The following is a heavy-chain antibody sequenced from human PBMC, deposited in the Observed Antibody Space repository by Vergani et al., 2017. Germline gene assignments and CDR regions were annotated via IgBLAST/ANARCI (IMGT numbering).Heavy chain of an antibody. D-gene: IGHD3-10*01. CDR3: AKEHGSGSYYNLLDP. Sequence: QVQLVESGGGVVQPGRSLRLSCAASGFTFSSYGMHWVRQAPGKGLEWVAVIWYDGSNKYYADSVKGRFTISRDNSKNTLYLQMNSLRAEDTAVYYCAKEHGSGSYYNLLDPWGQGTLVTVSS. V-gene: IGHV3-33*06. CDR1: GFTFSSYG. CDR2: IWYDGSNK. J-gene: IGHJ5*02.